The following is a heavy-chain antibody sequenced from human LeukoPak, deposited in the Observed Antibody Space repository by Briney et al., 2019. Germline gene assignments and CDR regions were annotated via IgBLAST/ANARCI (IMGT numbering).Heavy chain of an antibody. CDR3: ARSAGYNYRLDY. CDR2: IYHSGST. J-gene: IGHJ4*02. V-gene: IGHV4-38-2*01. D-gene: IGHD5-24*01. Sequence: SETLSLTCAVSGYSISSGYYWGWIRQPPGKGLEWIGSIYHSGSTYYNPSLKSRVTISVDTSKNQFSMKLSSVTAADTAVYYCARSAGYNYRLDYWGQGTLVTVSS. CDR1: GYSISSGYY.